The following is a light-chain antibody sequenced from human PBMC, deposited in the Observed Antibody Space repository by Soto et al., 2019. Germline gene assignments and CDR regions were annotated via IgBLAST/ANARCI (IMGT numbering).Light chain of an antibody. V-gene: IGKV1-33*01. CDR1: QDISNY. J-gene: IGKJ4*01. CDR2: DAS. Sequence: DLQMTQSPSTLTASVGDRVTITCQASQDISNYLNWYQQKPGKAPKLLIYDASNLETGVPSRFSGSGSGTDFTFTISSLQPEDIATYYCQQYDILVTFGGGTKVEIK. CDR3: QQYDILVT.